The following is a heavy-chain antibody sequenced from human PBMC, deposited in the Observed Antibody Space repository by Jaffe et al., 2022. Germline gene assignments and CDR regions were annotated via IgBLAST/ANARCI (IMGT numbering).Heavy chain of an antibody. CDR1: GGSISSYY. CDR2: IYYSGST. J-gene: IGHJ5*02. D-gene: IGHD3-3*01. Sequence: QVQLQESGPGLVKPSETLSLTCTVSGGSISSYYWSWIRQPPGKGLEWIGYIYYSGSTNYNPSLKSRVTISVDTSKNQFSLKLSSVTAADTAVYYCAREGRITIFGVVTRGWFDPWGQGTLVTVSS. V-gene: IGHV4-59*01. CDR3: AREGRITIFGVVTRGWFDP.